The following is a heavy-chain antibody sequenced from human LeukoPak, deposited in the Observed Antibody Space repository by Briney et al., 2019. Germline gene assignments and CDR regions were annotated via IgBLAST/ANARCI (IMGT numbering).Heavy chain of an antibody. CDR3: ARDPSEYYGMDV. V-gene: IGHV3-7*01. CDR1: GFTFSSYW. D-gene: IGHD2/OR15-2a*01. Sequence: PGGSLTLSCAASGFTFSSYWMSWVRPAAGKGLEWVANINQVGSEKYYVDSVKGTFTISRDNAKNSLYLQMNSLRAEDTAVYYCARDPSEYYGMDVWGQGTTVTVSS. CDR2: INQVGSEK. J-gene: IGHJ6*02.